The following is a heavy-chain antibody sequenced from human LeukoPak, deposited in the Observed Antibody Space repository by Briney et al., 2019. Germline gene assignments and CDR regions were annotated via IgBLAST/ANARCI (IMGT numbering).Heavy chain of an antibody. CDR1: GYTFTSYG. V-gene: IGHV1-18*01. CDR3: ARDCSSTSCQDY. CDR2: ISAYNGNT. J-gene: IGHJ4*02. Sequence: GASVKVSCKASGYTFTSYGISWVRQAPGQGLEWMGWISAYNGNTNYAQKFQGRVTITTDESTSTAYMELSSLRSEDTAVYYCARDCSSTSCQDYWGQGTLVTVSS. D-gene: IGHD2-2*01.